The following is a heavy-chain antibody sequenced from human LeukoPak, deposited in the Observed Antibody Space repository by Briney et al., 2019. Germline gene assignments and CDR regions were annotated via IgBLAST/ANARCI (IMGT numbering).Heavy chain of an antibody. J-gene: IGHJ4*02. CDR2: INPNNGGT. Sequence: ASVKVSGKASGYTFTCYDMQWGRQAPGQGGEGRGGINPNNGGTNHEQKYQGRGTITRDTAISTATMELSRLRSDDTAVYFCARGPNWNHFDYWGQGTLVTVSS. CDR3: ARGPNWNHFDY. D-gene: IGHD1-20*01. V-gene: IGHV1-2*02. CDR1: GYTFTCYD.